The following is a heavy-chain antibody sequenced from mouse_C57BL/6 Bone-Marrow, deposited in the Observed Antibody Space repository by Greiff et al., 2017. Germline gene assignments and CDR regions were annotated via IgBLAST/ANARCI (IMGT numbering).Heavy chain of an antibody. Sequence: VQLQQSGPELVKPGASVKISCKASGYSFTGYYMNWVKQSPEKSLEWIGEINPSTGGTTYNQKFKAKATLTVDKSSSTAYMQLKSLTSEDSAVYYCARLGCDYWGQGTSVTVSS. J-gene: IGHJ4*01. CDR1: GYSFTGYY. V-gene: IGHV1-42*01. CDR2: INPSTGGT. CDR3: ARLGCDY.